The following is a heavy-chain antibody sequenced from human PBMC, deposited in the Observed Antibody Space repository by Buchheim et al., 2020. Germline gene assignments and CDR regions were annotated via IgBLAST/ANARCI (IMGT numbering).Heavy chain of an antibody. CDR2: INQNGGEK. J-gene: IGHJ4*02. CDR1: GFNFGTLW. CDR3: ARAGSVGSVDF. Sequence: EVQLVESGGGLGRPGGSLRLSCVASGFNFGTLWMSWVRQVPGKGLEWVANINQNGGEKYYVDSVEGRFTISRDNAKNSLYLQMSSLRVEDTAVYDCARAGSVGSVDFWGQGTL. V-gene: IGHV3-7*01. D-gene: IGHD3-10*01.